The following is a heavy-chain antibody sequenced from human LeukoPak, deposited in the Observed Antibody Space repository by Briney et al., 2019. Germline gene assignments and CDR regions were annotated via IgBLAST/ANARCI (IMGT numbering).Heavy chain of an antibody. J-gene: IGHJ6*03. CDR1: GFTVSSNY. CDR3: ARATGGVYQLPTYYYYYYMDV. V-gene: IGHV3-53*01. D-gene: IGHD2-2*01. Sequence: PGGSLRLSCAASGFTVSSNYMSWVRQAPGKGLEWVSVIYSGGSTYYADSVKGRFTISRDNSKNTLYLQMNSLRAEDTAVYYCARATGGVYQLPTYYYYYYMDVWGKGTTVTVSS. CDR2: IYSGGST.